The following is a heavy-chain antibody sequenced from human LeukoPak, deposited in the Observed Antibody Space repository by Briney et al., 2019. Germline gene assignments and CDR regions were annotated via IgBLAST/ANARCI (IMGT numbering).Heavy chain of an antibody. V-gene: IGHV1-8*02. CDR3: ARGWGSGSYLKTGFDY. J-gene: IGHJ4*02. CDR2: MNPNSGNT. CDR1: GGTFSSYD. D-gene: IGHD1-26*01. Sequence: ASVKVSCKASGGTFSSYDINWVRQATGQGLEWMGWMNPNSGNTGYAQKFQGRVTMTRNTSISTAYMELSSLRSEDTAMYYCARGWGSGSYLKTGFDYWGQGTLVTVSS.